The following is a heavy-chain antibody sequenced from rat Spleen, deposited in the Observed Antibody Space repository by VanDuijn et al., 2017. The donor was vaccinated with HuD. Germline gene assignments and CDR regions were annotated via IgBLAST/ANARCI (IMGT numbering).Heavy chain of an antibody. CDR1: GFTFNSYD. Sequence: EVQLVESGGGLVQPGGSLKLSCVVSGFTFNSYDMAWVRQAPTKGLEWVASISPSGGITYYRDSVKGRFTVSRDNTKNTLYLQMDSLRSGDTATYYCARGKAYYYSRTIWEYFDYWGQGVMVTVSS. D-gene: IGHD1-2*01. CDR3: ARGKAYYYSRTIWEYFDY. CDR2: ISPSGGIT. J-gene: IGHJ2*01. V-gene: IGHV5S13*01.